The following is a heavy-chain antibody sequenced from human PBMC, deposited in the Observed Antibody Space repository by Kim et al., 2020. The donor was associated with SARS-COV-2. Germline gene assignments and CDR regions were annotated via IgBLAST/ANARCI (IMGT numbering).Heavy chain of an antibody. CDR2: INAGDGDT. V-gene: IGHV1-3*01. CDR3: ARVPGYCSPGSCADY. Sequence: ASVKVSCKASGYSFTRHAMHWVRQVPGQRLEWMGWINAGDGDTKYSLKFRGRVTITSDTSASTAYMELSSLTSEDTALYYWARVPGYCSPGSCADYWGQG. CDR1: GYSFTRHA. D-gene: IGHD2-15*01. J-gene: IGHJ4*02.